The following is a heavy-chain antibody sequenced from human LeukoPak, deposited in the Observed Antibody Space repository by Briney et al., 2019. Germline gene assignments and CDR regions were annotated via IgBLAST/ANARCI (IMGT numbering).Heavy chain of an antibody. CDR3: AREGSHYGMDV. CDR1: GFTFSSYS. J-gene: IGHJ6*02. Sequence: GGSLRLSCAASGFTFSSYSMDWVRQAPGKGLEWVSSISSSSSYIYYADSVKGRFTISRDNAKNSLYLQMNSLRAEDTAVYYCAREGSHYGMDVWGQGTTVTVSS. V-gene: IGHV3-21*01. D-gene: IGHD3-10*01. CDR2: ISSSSSYI.